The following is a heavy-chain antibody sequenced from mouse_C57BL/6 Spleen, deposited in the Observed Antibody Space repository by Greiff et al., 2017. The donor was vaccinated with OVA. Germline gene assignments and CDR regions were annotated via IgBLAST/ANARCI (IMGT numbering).Heavy chain of an antibody. CDR1: GYTFTSYW. CDR3: ARNWYAMDY. CDR2: IYPGSGST. V-gene: IGHV1-55*01. Sequence: QVQLQQPGAELVKPGASVQMSCKASGYTFTSYWITWVKQRPGQGLEWIGDIYPGSGSTNYNEKFKSKATLTVDTSSSTAYMELSSLTSEDSAVYYCARNWYAMDYWGPGTSVTVSS. J-gene: IGHJ4*01.